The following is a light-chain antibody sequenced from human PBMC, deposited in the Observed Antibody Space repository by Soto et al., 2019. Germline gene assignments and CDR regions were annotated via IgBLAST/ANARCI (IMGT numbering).Light chain of an antibody. CDR1: QSVSSSY. V-gene: IGKV3-20*01. J-gene: IGKJ1*01. CDR2: GAS. CDR3: QQDGSSLVT. Sequence: EIVLTQSPGTLSLSPGERATLSCRASQSVSSSYLAWYQHKPGQAPRLLIYGASSRATGIPDRFSGSGSGTDFTLTISRLETEDFPVYYCQQDGSSLVTFGQGTKVEIK.